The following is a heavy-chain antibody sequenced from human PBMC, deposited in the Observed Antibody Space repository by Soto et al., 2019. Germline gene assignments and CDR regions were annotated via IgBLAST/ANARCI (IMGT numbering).Heavy chain of an antibody. Sequence: SETLSLTCTVSGGSISSYYWSWIRQPPGKGLEWIGYIYYSGSTNYNPSLKSRVTISVDTSKNQFSLKLSSVTAADTAVYYCARERPSYCGKSAFDAFDIWGQGTMVTVSS. CDR1: GGSISSYY. J-gene: IGHJ3*02. D-gene: IGHD2-15*01. CDR2: IYYSGST. CDR3: ARERPSYCGKSAFDAFDI. V-gene: IGHV4-59*01.